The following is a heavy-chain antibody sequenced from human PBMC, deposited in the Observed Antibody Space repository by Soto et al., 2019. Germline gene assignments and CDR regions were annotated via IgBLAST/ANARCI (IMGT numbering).Heavy chain of an antibody. CDR3: ARDKITGLFDY. J-gene: IGHJ4*02. Sequence: TSETLSLTCTVSGGSISSYYWSWIRQPPGKGLEWIGYIYYSGSTNYNPSLKSRVTISVDRSKNQFSLKLTSVTAADTAVYYCARDKITGLFDYWAQGTLVTVSS. V-gene: IGHV4-59*12. CDR2: IYYSGST. CDR1: GGSISSYY. D-gene: IGHD2-8*02.